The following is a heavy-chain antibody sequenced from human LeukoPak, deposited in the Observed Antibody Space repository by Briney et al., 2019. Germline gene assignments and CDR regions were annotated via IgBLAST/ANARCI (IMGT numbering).Heavy chain of an antibody. V-gene: IGHV4-4*07. CDR1: GGSINNYY. D-gene: IGHD2-15*01. Sequence: PSETLSLTCTVSGGSINNYYWSWIRQPAGKGLEWIWRIYTRGSTNYNPSLKSRVTMSVDTSKNHFSLKLSSVTAADTAVYYCARGRYCSADICSGGDAFDIWGQGTMVSVSS. J-gene: IGHJ3*02. CDR3: ARGRYCSADICSGGDAFDI. CDR2: IYTRGST.